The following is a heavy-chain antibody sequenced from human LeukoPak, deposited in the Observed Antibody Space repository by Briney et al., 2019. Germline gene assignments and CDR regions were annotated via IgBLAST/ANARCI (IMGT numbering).Heavy chain of an antibody. J-gene: IGHJ2*01. CDR3: AREDYDFWGGYQNYWYFDL. Sequence: ASVKVSCKASGYTFTSYGISWVRQAPGQGLEWMGWMNPNSGNTGYAQKFQGRVTMTRNTSISTAYMELSSLRSEDTAVYYCAREDYDFWGGYQNYWYFDLWGRGTLVTVSS. CDR1: GYTFTSYG. V-gene: IGHV1-8*02. D-gene: IGHD3-3*01. CDR2: MNPNSGNT.